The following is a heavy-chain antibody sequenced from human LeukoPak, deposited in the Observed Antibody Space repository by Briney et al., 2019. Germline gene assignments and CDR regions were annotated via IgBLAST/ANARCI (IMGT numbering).Heavy chain of an antibody. CDR1: GYTFTSYG. J-gene: IGHJ3*02. CDR2: ISAYNGNT. D-gene: IGHD4-17*01. CDR3: ARFKMTTHYAHAFDI. V-gene: IGHV1-18*01. Sequence: ASVKVSCKASGYTFTSYGISWVRQAPGQGLEWMGWISAYNGNTNYAQKLQGRVTMTTDTSTSTAYMELRSLRSDDTAVYYCARFKMTTHYAHAFDIWGQGTMVTVSS.